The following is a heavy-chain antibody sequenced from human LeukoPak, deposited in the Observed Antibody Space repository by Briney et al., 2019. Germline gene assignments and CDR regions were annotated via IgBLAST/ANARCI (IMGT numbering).Heavy chain of an antibody. Sequence: GGSLRLSCAASGFTFSSYAMHWVRQAPGKGLEWVAFIRYDGSNKYYADSVKGRFTISRDNSKNTLYLQMNSLRAEDTAVYYCASNYYDSSGTDYWGQGTLVTVSS. CDR3: ASNYYDSSGTDY. D-gene: IGHD3-22*01. J-gene: IGHJ4*02. V-gene: IGHV3-30*02. CDR1: GFTFSSYA. CDR2: IRYDGSNK.